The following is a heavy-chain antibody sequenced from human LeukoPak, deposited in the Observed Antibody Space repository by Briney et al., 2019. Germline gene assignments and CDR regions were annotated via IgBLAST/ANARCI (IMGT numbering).Heavy chain of an antibody. D-gene: IGHD6-13*01. J-gene: IGHJ4*02. CDR1: GFTFSSYG. CDR3: AKTAGYSSRSYFDY. CDR2: ISYDGSNK. V-gene: IGHV3-30*18. Sequence: GGSLRLSCAASGFTFSSYGMHWVRQAPGKGLEWVAVISYDGSNKYYADSVKGRFTISRDNSKNTLYLQMNSLRAEDTAVYYCAKTAGYSSRSYFDYWGQGTLVTVSS.